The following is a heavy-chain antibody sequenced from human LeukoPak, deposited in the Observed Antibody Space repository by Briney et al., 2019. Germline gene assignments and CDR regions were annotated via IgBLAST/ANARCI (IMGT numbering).Heavy chain of an antibody. CDR2: IYYSGST. D-gene: IGHD3-3*01. J-gene: IGHJ3*02. Sequence: SETLSLTCTVSGGSISSYYWSWIRQPPGKGLEWIGYIYYSGSTNYNPSLKSRVTISVDTSKNQFSLKLSSVTAADTAVYHCARHTNYGGVVIDAFDIWGQGTMVTVSS. CDR1: GGSISSYY. V-gene: IGHV4-59*08. CDR3: ARHTNYGGVVIDAFDI.